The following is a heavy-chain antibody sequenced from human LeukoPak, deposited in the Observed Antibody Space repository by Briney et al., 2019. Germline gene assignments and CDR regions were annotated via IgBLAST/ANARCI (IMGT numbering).Heavy chain of an antibody. Sequence: SETLSLTCSVSGGSISDYYWSWIRQPPGKGLEWVGRIYYSGISNYNPSLKSRVTISVDTSKNQFSLKLSSVTAADTAVYYCARLGLGLRLHVPFWGQGTLVTVSS. D-gene: IGHD5/OR15-5a*01. J-gene: IGHJ4*02. CDR1: GGSISDYY. CDR3: ARLGLGLRLHVPF. CDR2: IYYSGIS. V-gene: IGHV4-59*08.